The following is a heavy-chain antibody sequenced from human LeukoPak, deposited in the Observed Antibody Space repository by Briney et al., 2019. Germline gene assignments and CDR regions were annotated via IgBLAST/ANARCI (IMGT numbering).Heavy chain of an antibody. Sequence: GGSLRLSCTASGFTFGDYAMSWLRQAPGKGLEWVGFIRSKSYGGTTEYAASVKGRFTISRDDSNSIAYLQMNRLKTEDTAVYYCTRESGYSSGWYYFDYWGQGTLVTVSS. CDR3: TRESGYSSGWYYFDY. V-gene: IGHV3-49*03. D-gene: IGHD6-19*01. J-gene: IGHJ4*02. CDR1: GFTFGDYA. CDR2: IRSKSYGGTT.